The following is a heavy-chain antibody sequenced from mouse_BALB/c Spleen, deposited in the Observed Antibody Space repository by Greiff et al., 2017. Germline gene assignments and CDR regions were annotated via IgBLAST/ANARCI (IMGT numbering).Heavy chain of an antibody. CDR1: GISITTGNYR. D-gene: IGHD2-1*01. J-gene: IGHJ2*01. CDR2: IYYSGTI. V-gene: IGHV3-5*02. CDR3: ARDGHYYGGFDY. Sequence: EVKLMESGPGLVKPSQTVSLTCTVTGISITTGNYRWSWIRQFPGNKLEWIGYIYYSGTITYNPSLTSRTTITRDTSKNQFFLEMNSLTAEDTATYYCARDGHYYGGFDYWGQGTTLTVSS.